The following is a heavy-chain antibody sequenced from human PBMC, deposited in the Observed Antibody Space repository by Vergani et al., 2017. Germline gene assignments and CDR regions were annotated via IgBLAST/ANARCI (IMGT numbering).Heavy chain of an antibody. V-gene: IGHV3-30*18. CDR1: GFGFSSHA. Sequence: QVQLAESGGGRVQPGRSLRLSCAASGFGFSSHAIHWVRQAPGKGLEWVAVISNHGSKKYYADSVKGRFTISRDNSKNTLDLQMNSLRTQDTAVYYCAKAGSVTSGSLQYNFYMDVWGKGTTVTVS. CDR2: ISNHGSKK. J-gene: IGHJ6*03. D-gene: IGHD3-10*01. CDR3: AKAGSVTSGSLQYNFYMDV.